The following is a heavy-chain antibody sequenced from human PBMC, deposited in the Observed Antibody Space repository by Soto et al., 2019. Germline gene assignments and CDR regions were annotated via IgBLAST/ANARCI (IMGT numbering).Heavy chain of an antibody. CDR2: ISGTSDYI. J-gene: IGHJ5*02. V-gene: IGHV3-21*01. CDR1: GFTFSISS. CDR3: ARDVDRTSRLNWFDP. D-gene: IGHD5-12*01. Sequence: GGSLRLSCAASGFTFSISSMNWVRQAPGKGLEWVSSISGTSDYISYADSVKGRFTISRDNAKNSLYLQMNSLRAEDTAVYFCARDVDRTSRLNWFDPWGQGVMVTVSS.